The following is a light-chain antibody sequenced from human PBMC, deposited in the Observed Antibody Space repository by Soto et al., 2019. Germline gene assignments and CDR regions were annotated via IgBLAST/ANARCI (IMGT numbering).Light chain of an antibody. J-gene: IGKJ5*01. CDR2: EAS. Sequence: LSPXSLSAFXGGPVXXXXRXSQNVNNYLTWYQQKPLESPILLIYEASNFHIRVRSIFSCGRPGADFNLTISSMRPEDCATCFCQQSYSSARITFGHGTRLEI. V-gene: IGKV1-39*01. CDR1: QNVNNY. CDR3: QQSYSSARIT.